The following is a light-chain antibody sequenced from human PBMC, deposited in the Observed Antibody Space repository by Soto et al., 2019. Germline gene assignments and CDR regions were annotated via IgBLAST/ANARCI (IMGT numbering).Light chain of an antibody. J-gene: IGKJ1*01. CDR2: KAS. CDR1: QTISSW. V-gene: IGKV1-5*03. CDR3: QQYVSFPWT. Sequence: DIQMTQSPSTLSGSVGGRVTITCRASQTISSWLAWYQQKPGKAPKLLIYKASTLKSGVPSRFSGSGSGTEFTLTISSLQPDDFATYYCQQYVSFPWTFGQGPRWIS.